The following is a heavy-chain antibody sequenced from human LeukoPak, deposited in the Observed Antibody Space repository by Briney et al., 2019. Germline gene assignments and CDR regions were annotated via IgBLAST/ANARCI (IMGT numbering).Heavy chain of an antibody. CDR1: GFTFNTYG. D-gene: IGHD5-18*01. V-gene: IGHV3-30*02. CDR3: ARGAYSYGPYDALDI. J-gene: IGHJ3*02. Sequence: GGSLRLSCVASGFTFNTYGLHWVRQAPGKGLEWVAFINYDERKKNYMDSVKGRFSISRDNSRNTLYLEMNSLGAEDTAMYYCARGAYSYGPYDALDIWGQGTMVTVSS. CDR2: INYDERKK.